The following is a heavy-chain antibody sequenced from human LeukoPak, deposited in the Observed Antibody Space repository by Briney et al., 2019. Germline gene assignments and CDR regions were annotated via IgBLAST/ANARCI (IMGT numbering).Heavy chain of an antibody. CDR3: ARELVATMVDH. V-gene: IGHV1-2*02. CDR1: GYTFTGYY. J-gene: IGHJ4*02. CDR2: INPNSGGT. D-gene: IGHD5-12*01. Sequence: GASVKVSCKASGYTFTGYYMHWVRQAPGQGLEWMGWINPNSGGTKYAQKFQGRVTMTRDTSITTAYMELSRPRSDDTAVYYCARELVATMVDHWGQGTLVTVSS.